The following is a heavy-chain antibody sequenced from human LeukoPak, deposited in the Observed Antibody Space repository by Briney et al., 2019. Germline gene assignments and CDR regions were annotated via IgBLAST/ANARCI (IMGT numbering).Heavy chain of an antibody. J-gene: IGHJ3*02. D-gene: IGHD5-18*01. CDR1: GGSISSSSYY. V-gene: IGHV4-39*01. CDR2: IYYSGST. CDR3: ASWGYSYGPDAFDI. Sequence: SETLSLTCTVSGGSISSSSYYWGWIRQPPGKGLEWIGSIYYSGSTYYNPPLKSRVTISVDTSKNQFSLKLSSVTAADTAVYYCASWGYSYGPDAFDIWGQGTMVTVSS.